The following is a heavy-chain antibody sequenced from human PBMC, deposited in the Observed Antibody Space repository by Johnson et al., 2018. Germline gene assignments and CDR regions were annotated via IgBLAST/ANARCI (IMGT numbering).Heavy chain of an antibody. V-gene: IGHV3-23*04. D-gene: IGHD2-15*01. Sequence: VQLVESGGALVQPGGSLRLSCEGSEFPFSDCAMTWVRQAPGKGMEWVSSISDSGGSIYYADSVKGRFTISRDNSKNTLYLQMSSLRAEDTAKYYCAKGLEVECVSRTVDFWGQGTRVTVSS. CDR1: EFPFSDCA. J-gene: IGHJ3*01. CDR3: AKGLEVECVSRTVDF. CDR2: ISDSGGSI.